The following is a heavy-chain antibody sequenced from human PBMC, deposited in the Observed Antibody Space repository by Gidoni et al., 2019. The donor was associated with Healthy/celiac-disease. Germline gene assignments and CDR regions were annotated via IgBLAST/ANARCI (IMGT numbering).Heavy chain of an antibody. Sequence: EVQLLESGGGVVRPGGSLRLSCAASGFTLDDYGMSWVRQAPGKGLEWVSGINWNGGSTGYADSVKGRFTISRDNAKNSLYLQMNSLRAEDTALYHCARTFTDSSGYYFDYWGQGTLVTVSS. CDR1: GFTLDDYG. D-gene: IGHD3-22*01. CDR3: ARTFTDSSGYYFDY. J-gene: IGHJ4*02. CDR2: INWNGGST. V-gene: IGHV3-20*01.